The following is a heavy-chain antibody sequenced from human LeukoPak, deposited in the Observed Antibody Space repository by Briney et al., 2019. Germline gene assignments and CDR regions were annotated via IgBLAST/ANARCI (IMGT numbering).Heavy chain of an antibody. Sequence: PSETLSLTCAVYVGSFSGYYWSWIRQPPGEGLEWIGEINHSGSTNYNPSLKSRVTISVDTFKHQFSLKLSSVTAADTAVYYCATRPGGVVRWGQGTLVTVSS. CDR3: ATRPGGVVR. CDR1: VGSFSGYY. D-gene: IGHD3-22*01. J-gene: IGHJ4*02. V-gene: IGHV4-34*01. CDR2: INHSGST.